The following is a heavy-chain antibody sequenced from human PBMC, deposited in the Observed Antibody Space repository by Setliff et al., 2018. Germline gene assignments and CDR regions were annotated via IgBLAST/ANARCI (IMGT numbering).Heavy chain of an antibody. V-gene: IGHV4-61*02. J-gene: IGHJ6*03. Sequence: KPSETLSLTCAVSGGSITSGSYYWSWIRQPAGEGLEWIGRLHTSGTTVYNPSLKGRVTISADTSTNHFSLKLTSVTAADTAVYYCARDNRARHYMDVWGKGTTVTVSS. CDR2: LHTSGTT. D-gene: IGHD3-10*01. CDR1: GGSITSGSYY. CDR3: ARDNRARHYMDV.